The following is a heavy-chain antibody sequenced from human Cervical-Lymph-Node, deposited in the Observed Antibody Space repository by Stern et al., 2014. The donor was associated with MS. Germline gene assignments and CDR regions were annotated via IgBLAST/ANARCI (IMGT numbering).Heavy chain of an antibody. CDR2: IYSSGST. V-gene: IGHV4-61*02. CDR3: ARGNYDVLTDNGGHGFDI. CDR1: GGSISSGNYY. Sequence: QVQLVESGPGLVKPSQTLSLTCTVSGGSISSGNYYWSWIRQPAGEGLEWIGRIYSSGSTQYNPPLKSRVTISAAPSTNQFSLRLSSVTAADTAVYYCARGNYDVLTDNGGHGFDIWGQGTMVTVSS. D-gene: IGHD3-9*01. J-gene: IGHJ3*02.